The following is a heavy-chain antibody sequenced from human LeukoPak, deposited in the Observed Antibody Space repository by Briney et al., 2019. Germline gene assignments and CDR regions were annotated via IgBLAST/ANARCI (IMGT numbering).Heavy chain of an antibody. J-gene: IGHJ4*02. CDR1: GFTSSSYG. Sequence: GGSLRLSCAASGFTSSSYGMHWIRQAPGKGLEWVAFIRYDGSNKYYADSVKGRFTISRDNSKNTLYLQMNSLRAEDTAVYYCANNANWGQYYFDYWGQGTLVTVSS. CDR2: IRYDGSNK. D-gene: IGHD7-27*01. CDR3: ANNANWGQYYFDY. V-gene: IGHV3-30*02.